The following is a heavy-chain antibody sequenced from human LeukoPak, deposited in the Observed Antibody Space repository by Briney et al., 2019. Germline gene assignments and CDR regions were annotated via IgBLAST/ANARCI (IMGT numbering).Heavy chain of an antibody. Sequence: PGGSLRLSCAASGFTFSSYWMHWLRQRPGKGLVWVSRIHLAGRTTNYADSVKGRFTISRDNAKNTLSLEMNSLRAEDTAVYYCARGGGPSDSWGQGTLVSVSS. CDR1: GFTFSSYW. D-gene: IGHD3-16*01. V-gene: IGHV3-74*01. CDR2: IHLAGRTT. J-gene: IGHJ4*02. CDR3: ARGGGPSDS.